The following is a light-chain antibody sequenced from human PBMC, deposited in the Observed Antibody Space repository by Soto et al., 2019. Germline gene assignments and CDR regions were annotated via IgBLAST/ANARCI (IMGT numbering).Light chain of an antibody. J-gene: IGKJ1*01. CDR3: QQHSHWPPWT. CDR1: QNIRTF. CDR2: GAS. Sequence: EVVLTQSPATLSLSPGERATLACRASQNIRTFLDWYQQKPGQAPRLLIYGASNRATAIPARFSGSGSGTDFTLTISGLESEDFAVYYCQQHSHWPPWTFGQGTRVEI. V-gene: IGKV3-11*01.